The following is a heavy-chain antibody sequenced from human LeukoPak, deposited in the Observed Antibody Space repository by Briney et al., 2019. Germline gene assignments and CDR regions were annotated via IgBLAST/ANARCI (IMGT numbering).Heavy chain of an antibody. CDR1: VGSISRYY. J-gene: IGHJ4*02. Sequence: PSETLSLTCTFSVGSISRYYWRWIRQPPSKGLEGVGYIYYTGSTKSNPSLKSRVTISVDMSKKQFSLKLRSVTAADRAVYYCARAGWFSTTWHFDYWGQGILVTVSA. D-gene: IGHD6-19*01. CDR2: IYYTGST. V-gene: IGHV4-59*01. CDR3: ARAGWFSTTWHFDY.